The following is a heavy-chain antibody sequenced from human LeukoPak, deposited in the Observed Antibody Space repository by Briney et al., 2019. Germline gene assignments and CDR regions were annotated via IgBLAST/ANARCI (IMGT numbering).Heavy chain of an antibody. D-gene: IGHD4-17*01. CDR1: GGSISSSSYY. CDR2: IYYSGST. J-gene: IGHJ4*02. Sequence: SETLSLTCTVSGGSISSSSYYWGWIRQPPGKGLEWIGSIYYSGSTYYNPSLKSRVTISVDTSKNQFSLKLSSVTAADTAVYYCAREGDGAYAVIWGQGTLVTVSS. CDR3: AREGDGAYAVI. V-gene: IGHV4-39*07.